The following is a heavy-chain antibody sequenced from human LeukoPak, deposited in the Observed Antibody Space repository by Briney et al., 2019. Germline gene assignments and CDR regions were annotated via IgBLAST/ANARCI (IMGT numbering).Heavy chain of an antibody. CDR1: GFTFSSYG. CDR2: IWYDGSNK. CDR3: ARDRSYYDSSGCFDY. Sequence: GSLRLSCAASGFTFSSYGMHWVRQAPGKGLEWVAVIWYDGSNKYYADSVKGRFTISRDNSKNTLYLQMNSLRAEDTAVYYCARDRSYYDSSGCFDYWGQGTLVTVSS. D-gene: IGHD3-22*01. V-gene: IGHV3-33*01. J-gene: IGHJ4*02.